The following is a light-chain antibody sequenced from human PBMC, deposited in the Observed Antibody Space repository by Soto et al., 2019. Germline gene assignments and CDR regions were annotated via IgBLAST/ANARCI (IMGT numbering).Light chain of an antibody. J-gene: IGKJ5*01. CDR1: QGVSSR. CDR2: GAS. CDR3: QQYGSSPIT. Sequence: IGLTQSPGTLSLSPGERATLSCRASQGVSSRLAWYQQKPGQAPRLLISGASSRATGIPDRFSGSGSATDFTLTISRLEPEDFALYYCQQYGSSPITFGQGTRLEI. V-gene: IGKV3-20*01.